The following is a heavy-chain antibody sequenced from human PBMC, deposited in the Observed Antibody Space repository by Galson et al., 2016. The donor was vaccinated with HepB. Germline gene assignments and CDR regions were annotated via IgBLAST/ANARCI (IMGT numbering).Heavy chain of an antibody. CDR3: ARERFCSSATCYVGDAFHI. Sequence: SLRLSCAASGFTFSTYYMTWVRQPPGQGLEWVADIKQDGSEKYYVDSVKGRFTISRDNAKNSLYVQMDSLRAEDTAVYFCARERFCSSATCYVGDAFHIGGQGTMVTVSS. CDR1: GFTFSTYY. J-gene: IGHJ3*02. V-gene: IGHV3-7*05. CDR2: IKQDGSEK. D-gene: IGHD2-2*01.